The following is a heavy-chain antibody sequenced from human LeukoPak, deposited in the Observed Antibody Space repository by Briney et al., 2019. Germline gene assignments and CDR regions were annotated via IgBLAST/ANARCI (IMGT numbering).Heavy chain of an antibody. CDR2: ISYDGSNK. CDR3: ARDSSAYCSGGSCFSGGMDV. CDR1: GFTFSSYA. J-gene: IGHJ6*02. V-gene: IGHV3-30-3*01. D-gene: IGHD2-15*01. Sequence: PGGSLRLSCAASGFTFSSYAMHWVRQAPGKGLEWVAVISYDGSNKYYADSVKGRFTISRDNSKNTLYLQMNSLRAEDTAVYYCARDSSAYCSGGSCFSGGMDVWGQGTTVTVSS.